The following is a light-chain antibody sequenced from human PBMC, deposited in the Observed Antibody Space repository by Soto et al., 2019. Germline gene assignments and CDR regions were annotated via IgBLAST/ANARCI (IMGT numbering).Light chain of an antibody. CDR2: VAS. CDR1: QTISSY. V-gene: IGKV1-39*01. CDR3: QQRYSTPIT. Sequence: DVQMTQSPSSLSASVGDSVTITCRASQTISSYLNWYQQKPGKAPKXLIYVASSLQGGVPSRFSGSGSGTDFTLTIGSLQPDDVATYYGQQRYSTPITFGQGTRLEN. J-gene: IGKJ5*01.